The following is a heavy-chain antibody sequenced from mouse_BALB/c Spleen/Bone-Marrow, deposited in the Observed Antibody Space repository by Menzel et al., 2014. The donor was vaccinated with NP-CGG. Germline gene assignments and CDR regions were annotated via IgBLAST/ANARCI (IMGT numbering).Heavy chain of an antibody. CDR1: GFSFSSYA. CDR2: ISSGGSYT. D-gene: IGHD2-4*01. V-gene: IGHV5-9-3*01. Sequence: EVQRLQSGGGLVKPGGPLKISCAASGFSFSSYAMSWVRQTPEKRLEWVATISSGGSYTYYPDSIKGRFTITRDNANNTHCLQMGSLRSEDRAMYFCANHGITRLLDYWGQGTTLTVSS. J-gene: IGHJ2*01. CDR3: ANHGITRLLDY.